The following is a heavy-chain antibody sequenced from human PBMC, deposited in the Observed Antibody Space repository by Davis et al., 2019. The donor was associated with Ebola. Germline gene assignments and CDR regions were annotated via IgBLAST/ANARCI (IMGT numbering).Heavy chain of an antibody. CDR3: ARGPMYSSSSVDYYFGMDV. Sequence: PSETLSLTCTVSGGSISSYYWSWLRQPPGKGLEWLGYIFYRGSTNYNPSLKSRVTISVDMSKNQFSLKLSSVTAADTAVYYCARGPMYSSSSVDYYFGMDVWGKGTAVTVSS. V-gene: IGHV4-59*01. CDR2: IFYRGST. D-gene: IGHD6-6*01. J-gene: IGHJ6*04. CDR1: GGSISSYY.